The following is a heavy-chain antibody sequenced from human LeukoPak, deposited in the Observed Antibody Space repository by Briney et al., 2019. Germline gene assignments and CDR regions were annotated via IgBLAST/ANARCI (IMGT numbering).Heavy chain of an antibody. CDR1: GGSINTYY. Sequence: PSETLSLTCTVSGGSINTYYWSWIRQPPGKGLEWIGYIYYSGSTNYNPSLKSRVTISLDTSKNQFSLKLSSVTAPDTAVYYCARGTYSHGYYYYFDYWGQGTLVTVSS. V-gene: IGHV4-59*01. CDR2: IYYSGST. CDR3: ARGTYSHGYYYYFDY. J-gene: IGHJ4*02. D-gene: IGHD5-18*01.